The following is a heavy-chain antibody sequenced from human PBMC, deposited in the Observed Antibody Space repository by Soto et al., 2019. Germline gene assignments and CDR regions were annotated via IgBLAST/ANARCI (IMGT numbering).Heavy chain of an antibody. CDR1: GFTFSSYG. Sequence: GGSLRLSCGGSGFTFSSYGMNLGRQAPGKGLEWVSSISSSSSYIYYAESVKGRFTISRDNAENSLFLQINSLRAEDTAVYYCARDPRYCYLTSCYTSPGLYAMAAWGQSTPVTVSS. J-gene: IGHJ6*02. CDR2: ISSSSSYI. D-gene: IGHD2-2*02. CDR3: ARDPRYCYLTSCYTSPGLYAMAA. V-gene: IGHV3-21*01.